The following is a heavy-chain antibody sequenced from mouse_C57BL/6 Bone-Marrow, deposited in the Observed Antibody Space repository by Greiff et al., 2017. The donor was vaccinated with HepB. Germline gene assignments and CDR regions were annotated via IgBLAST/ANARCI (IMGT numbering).Heavy chain of an antibody. J-gene: IGHJ3*01. V-gene: IGHV1-55*01. CDR2: IYPGSGST. CDR1: GYTFTSYW. Sequence: QVQLQQPGAELVKPGASVKMSCKASGYTFTSYWITWVKQRPGQGLEWIGDIYPGSGSTNYNEKFKSKATLTVDTSSSTAYMQLSSLTSEDSAVYYCARDYYYGSSPWFAYWGQGTLVTVSA. D-gene: IGHD1-1*01. CDR3: ARDYYYGSSPWFAY.